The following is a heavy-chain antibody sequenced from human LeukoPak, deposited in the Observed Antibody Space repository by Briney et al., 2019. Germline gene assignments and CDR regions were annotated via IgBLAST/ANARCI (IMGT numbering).Heavy chain of an antibody. Sequence: GGSLRLSCAASGFTFSSYEMNWVRQAPGKGLEWVSYISSSGSTIYYADSVKGRFTISRDNAKNSLYLQMNSLRAEDTAVYYCAREGSPRYSIAVWGQGTMVTVSS. J-gene: IGHJ3*01. CDR3: AREGSPRYSIAV. D-gene: IGHD6-13*01. V-gene: IGHV3-48*03. CDR2: ISSSGSTI. CDR1: GFTFSSYE.